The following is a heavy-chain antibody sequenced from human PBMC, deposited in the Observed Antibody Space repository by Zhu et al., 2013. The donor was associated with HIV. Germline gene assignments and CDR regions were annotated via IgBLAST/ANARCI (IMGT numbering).Heavy chain of an antibody. CDR1: GYTFTAYF. D-gene: IGHD5-12*01. CDR2: INPNNGGT. V-gene: IGHV1-2*02. CDR3: AREIKWATLDY. Sequence: QVQLVQSGAEVKKPGASVKVSCKTSGYTFTAYFIHWVRQAPGQGLEWLGCINPNNGGTQYAQRFQGRVTMTRDTSISTAYMELSRLRSEDTALYYCAREIKWATLDYWGQGNPGHRLL. J-gene: IGHJ4*02.